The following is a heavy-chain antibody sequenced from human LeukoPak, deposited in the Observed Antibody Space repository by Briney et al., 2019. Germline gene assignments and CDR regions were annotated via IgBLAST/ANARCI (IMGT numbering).Heavy chain of an antibody. CDR3: ARVSDDSGYPFTLDY. J-gene: IGHJ4*02. CDR2: IWYDGSNK. D-gene: IGHD5-12*01. Sequence: GGSLRLSCAASGFTFSSYGMHWVRQAPGKGLEWVAVIWYDGSNKYYADSVKGRFTISRDNSKNTLYLQMNSLRAEDTAVYYCARVSDDSGYPFTLDYWGQGTLVTVSS. CDR1: GFTFSSYG. V-gene: IGHV3-33*01.